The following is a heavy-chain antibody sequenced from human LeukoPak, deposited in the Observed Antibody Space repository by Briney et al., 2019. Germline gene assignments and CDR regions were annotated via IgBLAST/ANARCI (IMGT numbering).Heavy chain of an antibody. Sequence: PSETLSLTCTVSGGSISSGSYYWSWIRQPAGRGLEWIGRIYTSGSTNYNPSLKSRVTISVDTSKNQFSLKLSSVTAADTAVYYCARTRLYMSPSGFFDYWGRGTLVTVSS. D-gene: IGHD2-2*02. CDR2: IYTSGST. CDR1: GGSISSGSYY. J-gene: IGHJ4*02. V-gene: IGHV4-61*02. CDR3: ARTRLYMSPSGFFDY.